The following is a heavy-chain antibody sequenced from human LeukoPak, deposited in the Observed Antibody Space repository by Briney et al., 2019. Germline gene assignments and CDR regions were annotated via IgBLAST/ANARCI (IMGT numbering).Heavy chain of an antibody. CDR1: GFTVSSNY. J-gene: IGHJ4*02. D-gene: IGHD2-21*02. CDR2: IYSGGRGTT. V-gene: IGHV3-53*01. CDR3: ARFPDSPTNFDY. Sequence: GGSLRLSCAASGFTVSSNYMSWVRQAPGKGLEWVSVIYSGGRGTTYSADSVKGRFTISRDNSKNTVYLQMNSLRAEDTAVYYCARFPDSPTNFDYWGQGTLVTVSS.